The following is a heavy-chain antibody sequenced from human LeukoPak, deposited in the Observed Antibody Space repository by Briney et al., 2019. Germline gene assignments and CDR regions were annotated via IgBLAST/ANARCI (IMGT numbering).Heavy chain of an antibody. CDR1: GYTFTSYG. CDR3: ARLSQIPDLLDGYNTYYFDY. CDR2: ISACKGNT. J-gene: IGHJ4*02. Sequence: ASVTVSCKASGYTFTSYGISWVRQAPGQGLEWMGWISACKGNTNYVQKLQGRVTMTTDTSTSAAYMELRSLRSDDTAVYYCARLSQIPDLLDGYNTYYFDYWGQGTLVTVSS. V-gene: IGHV1-18*01. D-gene: IGHD5-24*01.